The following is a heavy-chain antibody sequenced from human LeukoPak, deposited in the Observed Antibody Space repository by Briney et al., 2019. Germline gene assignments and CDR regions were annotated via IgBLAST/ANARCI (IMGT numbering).Heavy chain of an antibody. V-gene: IGHV3-74*01. CDR3: TRDNHECGSVFDY. Sequence: PGGSLRLSCTTSGFIFRTYWMQLVRRDPGKGLVWVSRISNDGRNINYADSVKGRFTISRDNAKNTMYLQMNSLRAEDTAMYYCTRDNHECGSVFDYWGQGTLVTVSS. J-gene: IGHJ4*02. CDR1: GFIFRTYW. CDR2: ISNDGRNI. D-gene: IGHD1-14*01.